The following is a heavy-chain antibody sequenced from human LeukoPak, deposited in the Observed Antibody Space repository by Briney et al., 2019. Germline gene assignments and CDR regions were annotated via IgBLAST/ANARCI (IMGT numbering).Heavy chain of an antibody. Sequence: PSETLSLTCTVSGGSISSSSYYWGWIRQPPGKGLEWIGSVHHSGGTNYNSSLKSRVTISVDTSKNQFSLKLSSVTAADTAVYYCARGDYYYDSSGYPIGDYWGQGTLVTVSS. V-gene: IGHV4-39*07. CDR3: ARGDYYYDSSGYPIGDY. D-gene: IGHD3-22*01. J-gene: IGHJ4*02. CDR2: VHHSGGT. CDR1: GGSISSSSYY.